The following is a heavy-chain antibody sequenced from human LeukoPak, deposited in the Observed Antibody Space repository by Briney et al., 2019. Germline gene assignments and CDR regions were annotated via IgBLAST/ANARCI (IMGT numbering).Heavy chain of an antibody. CDR3: ARGDSGYDYGFDN. CDR1: GGTFSSHA. J-gene: IGHJ4*02. D-gene: IGHD5-12*01. Sequence: ASVKVSCKASGGTFSSHAISWVRQAPGQGLEWVGGIIPIFGTTNYAQKFQGRVTIATDESTSTGYMELRSLRSDDTAVYYCARGDSGYDYGFDNWGQGTLVTVSS. CDR2: IIPIFGTT. V-gene: IGHV1-69*05.